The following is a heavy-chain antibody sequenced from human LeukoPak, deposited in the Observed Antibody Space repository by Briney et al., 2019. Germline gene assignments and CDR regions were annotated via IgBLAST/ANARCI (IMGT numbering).Heavy chain of an antibody. CDR3: AREGLGGGSYYTDY. D-gene: IGHD3-10*01. CDR2: ISSSSNNI. CDR1: GFTFSDYY. J-gene: IGHJ4*02. Sequence: SGGSLRLSCAASGFTFSDYYMTWIRQAPGKGLEWVSYISSSSNNIHYANSVRGRFTISRDNAKNSLYLQMNSLRAEDTAVYYCAREGLGGGSYYTDYWGQGTLVTVSS. V-gene: IGHV3-11*04.